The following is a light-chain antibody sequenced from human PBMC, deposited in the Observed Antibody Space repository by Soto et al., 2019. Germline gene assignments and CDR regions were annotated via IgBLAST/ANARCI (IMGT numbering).Light chain of an antibody. V-gene: IGKV3-20*01. J-gene: IGKJ1*01. Sequence: PVERVTLSCRASQSISSSYFACYQQRPGQLPSLLIYGGSSRATGIPGRFSGSGSGTYFTLTISRLPPEDFAVYYCQQNSNSPAFGQGTKGDIK. CDR1: QSISSSY. CDR2: GGS. CDR3: QQNSNSPA.